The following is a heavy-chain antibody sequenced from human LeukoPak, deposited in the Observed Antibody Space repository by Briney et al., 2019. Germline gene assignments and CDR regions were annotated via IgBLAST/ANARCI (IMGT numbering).Heavy chain of an antibody. CDR2: ISSSSSYI. J-gene: IGHJ5*02. Sequence: PGGSLRLSCAASGFTFSSYSMNWVRQAPGKGLEWASSISSSSSYIYYADSVKGRFTISRDNAKNSLYLQMNSLRAEDTAVYYCARGDRSGNYYGSGSPWGQGTLVTVSS. D-gene: IGHD3-10*01. V-gene: IGHV3-21*01. CDR1: GFTFSSYS. CDR3: ARGDRSGNYYGSGSP.